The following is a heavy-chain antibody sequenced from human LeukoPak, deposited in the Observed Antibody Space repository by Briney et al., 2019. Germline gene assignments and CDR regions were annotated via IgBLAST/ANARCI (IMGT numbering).Heavy chain of an antibody. CDR1: GFTFSSYE. J-gene: IGHJ4*02. V-gene: IGHV3-21*01. D-gene: IGHD3-10*01. Sequence: PGGSLRLSCAAWGFTFSSYEMNWVRQAPGKGLEWVSSISSSSSYIYYADSVKGRFTISRDNAKNSLYLQMNSLRAEDTAVYYCGESGTGDFDYWGQGTLVTVSS. CDR2: ISSSSSYI. CDR3: GESGTGDFDY.